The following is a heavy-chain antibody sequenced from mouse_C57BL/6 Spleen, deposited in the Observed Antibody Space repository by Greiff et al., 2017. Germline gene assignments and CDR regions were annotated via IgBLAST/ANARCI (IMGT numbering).Heavy chain of an antibody. J-gene: IGHJ2*01. Sequence: EVMLVESGGGLMKPGGSLKLSLSASGFTFQSYALSWVRQTPEKRLEWVATISDGGSYTYYPDNVKGRFTISRDNAKNNLYLQMSHLKSEDTAMYYCARGVYFDYWGQGTTLTVSS. CDR3: ARGVYFDY. CDR1: GFTFQSYA. CDR2: ISDGGSYT. V-gene: IGHV5-4*03.